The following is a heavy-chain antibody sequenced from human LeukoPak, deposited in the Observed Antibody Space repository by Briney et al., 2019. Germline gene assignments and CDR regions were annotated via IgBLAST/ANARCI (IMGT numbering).Heavy chain of an antibody. CDR2: VSYDGSTK. V-gene: IGHV3-30-3*01. CDR1: GFTFSNYA. CDR3: ATEIAVGLRYFDY. D-gene: IGHD6-19*01. Sequence: GGSLRLSCAASGFTFSNYAMHWVRQAPGTGLEWVAIVSYDGSTKYYAASVEGRFTISRDNSKNTLYLQMNSLRPEDTAVYYSATEIAVGLRYFDYWGQGTLVTVSS. J-gene: IGHJ4*02.